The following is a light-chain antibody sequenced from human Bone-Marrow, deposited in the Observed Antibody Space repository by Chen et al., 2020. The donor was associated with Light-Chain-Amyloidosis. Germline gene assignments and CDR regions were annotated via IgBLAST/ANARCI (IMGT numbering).Light chain of an antibody. V-gene: IGKV3-11*01. Sequence: EIVLTQSPATLSLSPGERATLSCRASQSVSSYLAWYQQKPGQAPRLLIYDASNRAPGIPARFRGSRSGTDFTRTIRSLEPEDFAVYCCQQRSNWPLTVGPGTKLEFK. CDR1: QSVSSY. CDR3: QQRSNWPLT. J-gene: IGKJ2*01. CDR2: DAS.